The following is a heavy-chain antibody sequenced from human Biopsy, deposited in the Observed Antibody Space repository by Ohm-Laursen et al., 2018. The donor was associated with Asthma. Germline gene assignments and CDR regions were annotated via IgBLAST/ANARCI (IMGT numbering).Heavy chain of an antibody. V-gene: IGHV1-69*13. Sequence: SVKVSCKGSRDIFSSYGFSWVRQAPGQGLEWMGGIIPISLTPSYARRFRGRVTISADEYTRTAYMELSSLRSEETAVYYCARDPSYFDPSVEGWHLWGQGTMVTVSS. D-gene: IGHD3-22*01. J-gene: IGHJ3*01. CDR3: ARDPSYFDPSVEGWHL. CDR2: IIPISLTP. CDR1: RDIFSSYG.